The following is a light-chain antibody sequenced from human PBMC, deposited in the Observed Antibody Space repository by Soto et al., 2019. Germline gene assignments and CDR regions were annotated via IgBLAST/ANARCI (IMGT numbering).Light chain of an antibody. CDR1: QDISHY. Sequence: DIQATQSPSAMSASVGDRVTITRRASQDISHYLAWFQQKPGKVPKRLIFAVSNLESGGPSRFRGSGSGTEFTLTITSLQPEDFATYYCLQHNSYPWTFGQGTKVDIK. V-gene: IGKV1-17*03. CDR2: AVS. J-gene: IGKJ1*01. CDR3: LQHNSYPWT.